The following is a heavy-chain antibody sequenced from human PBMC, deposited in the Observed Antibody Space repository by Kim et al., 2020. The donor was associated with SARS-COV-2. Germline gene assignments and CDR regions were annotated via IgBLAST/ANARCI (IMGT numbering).Heavy chain of an antibody. CDR3: ASPSHTGNWFDP. Sequence: RYSPSCQGQVTISADKSISTAYLQWSSLKASDTAMYYCASPSHTGNWFDPWGQGTLVTVSS. D-gene: IGHD2-2*02. V-gene: IGHV5-51*01. J-gene: IGHJ5*02.